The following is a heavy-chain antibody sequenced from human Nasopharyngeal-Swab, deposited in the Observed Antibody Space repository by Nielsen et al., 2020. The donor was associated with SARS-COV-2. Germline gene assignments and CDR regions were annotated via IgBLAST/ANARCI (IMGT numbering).Heavy chain of an antibody. Sequence: GESLKISCAASGFTFSTYAISWVRQAPGKGLEWVSYISSSGSTIYYADSVKGRFTISRDNAKNSLYLQMNSLRAEDTAVYYCATSWSGSYFAFDIWGQGTMVTVSS. J-gene: IGHJ3*02. CDR2: ISSSGSTI. CDR3: ATSWSGSYFAFDI. CDR1: GFTFSTYA. V-gene: IGHV3-48*04. D-gene: IGHD1-26*01.